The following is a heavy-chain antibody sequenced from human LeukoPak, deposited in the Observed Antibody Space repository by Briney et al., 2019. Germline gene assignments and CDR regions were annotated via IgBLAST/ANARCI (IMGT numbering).Heavy chain of an antibody. D-gene: IGHD5-24*01. CDR2: ISYDGSNK. V-gene: IGHV3-30-3*01. J-gene: IGHJ4*02. CDR1: GFTFSSYA. Sequence: PGGSLRLSCAASGFTFSSYAMHWVRQAPGKGLEWVAVISYDGSNKYYADSVKGRFTISRDNSKNTLYLQMNSLRAEDTAAYYCARDRRDGYTLPDYWGQGTLVTVSS. CDR3: ARDRRDGYTLPDY.